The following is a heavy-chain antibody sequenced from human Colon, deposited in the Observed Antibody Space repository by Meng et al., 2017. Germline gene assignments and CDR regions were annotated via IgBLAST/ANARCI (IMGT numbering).Heavy chain of an antibody. CDR3: ASATGYSSGWHDY. Sequence: GESLKISCAASGFTFSSYAMHWVRQAPGKGLEWVAVISYDGSNKYYADSVKGPFTISRYNSKNTLYLQMNSRRAEDTAVYYCASATGYSSGWHDYWGQGTLVTVSS. CDR1: GFTFSSYA. J-gene: IGHJ4*02. CDR2: ISYDGSNK. V-gene: IGHV3-30*01. D-gene: IGHD6-19*01.